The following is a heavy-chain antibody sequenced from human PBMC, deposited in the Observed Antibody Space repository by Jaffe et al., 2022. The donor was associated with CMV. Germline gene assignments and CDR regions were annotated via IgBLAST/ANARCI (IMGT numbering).Heavy chain of an antibody. CDR1: GFTFSNAW. Sequence: EVQLVESGGGLVKPGGSLRLSCAASGFTFSNAWMSWVRQAPGKGLEWVGRIKSKTDGGTTDYAAPVKGRFTISRDDSKNTLYLQMNSLKTEDTAVYYCTTDSPQSGSLDYWGQGTLVTVSS. V-gene: IGHV3-15*01. J-gene: IGHJ4*02. CDR3: TTDSPQSGSLDY. D-gene: IGHD1-26*01. CDR2: IKSKTDGGTT.